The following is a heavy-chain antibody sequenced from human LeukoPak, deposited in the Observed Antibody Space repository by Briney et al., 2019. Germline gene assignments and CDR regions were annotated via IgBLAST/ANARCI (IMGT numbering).Heavy chain of an antibody. V-gene: IGHV4-30-4*01. CDR1: GDSISSGDYY. D-gene: IGHD2-15*01. J-gene: IGHJ4*02. CDR2: IYYSGSP. CDR3: ARVLVDCSGGSCYYFDY. Sequence: SETLSLTCTVSGDSISSGDYYWSWIRQPPGKCLEWIGYIYYSGSPYSNPSLKSRLTISVDTSKNQFSLKLSSVTAADTAVYYCARVLVDCSGGSCYYFDYWGQGTLVTVSS.